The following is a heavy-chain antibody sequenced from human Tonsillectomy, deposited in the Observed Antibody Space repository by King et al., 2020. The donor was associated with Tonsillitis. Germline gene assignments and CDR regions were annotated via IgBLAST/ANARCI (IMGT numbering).Heavy chain of an antibody. Sequence: VQLQESGPGLVKPSQTLSLTCAVSGGSISSGGYSWSWIRQPPGKGLEWIGYIYYSGSTYYNPSLKSRVTISVDTSKNQFSLKLSSVTAADTAVYYCAGDSYGYWYHYFDYWGQGTLVTVSS. V-gene: IGHV4-30-4*07. CDR1: GGSISSGGYS. D-gene: IGHD5-18*01. J-gene: IGHJ4*02. CDR2: IYYSGST. CDR3: AGDSYGYWYHYFDY.